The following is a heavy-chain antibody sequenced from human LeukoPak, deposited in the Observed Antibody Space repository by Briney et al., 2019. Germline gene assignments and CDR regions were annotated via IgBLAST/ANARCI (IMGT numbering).Heavy chain of an antibody. Sequence: SETLSLTCTVSGYSIRSGDYWGWIRQPPGKGLEWIGNIYHSGSTNYNPSLKSRVTISVDTSKNQFSLKLSSVTAADTAVYYCARHGSYCGGDCYHWFDPWGQGTLVTVSS. CDR3: ARHGSYCGGDCYHWFDP. CDR2: IYHSGST. V-gene: IGHV4-38-2*02. D-gene: IGHD2-21*02. CDR1: GYSIRSGDY. J-gene: IGHJ5*02.